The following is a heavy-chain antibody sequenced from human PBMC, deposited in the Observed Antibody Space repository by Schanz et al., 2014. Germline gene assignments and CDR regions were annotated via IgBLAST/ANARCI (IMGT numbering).Heavy chain of an antibody. J-gene: IGHJ4*02. Sequence: QVQLVQSGAEAKKPGASVKVSCKASGYTFVSYSMHWVRQAPGQGLEWMGIINPSGGGTSYALRFQDRVTVTKDTSRSTVYMELSSLRSEVTTVYDCARAPTAYCSDTICQGTPFDYWGQGTLVTVSS. D-gene: IGHD2-2*01. CDR3: ARAPTAYCSDTICQGTPFDY. V-gene: IGHV1-46*03. CDR1: GYTFVSYS. CDR2: INPSGGGT.